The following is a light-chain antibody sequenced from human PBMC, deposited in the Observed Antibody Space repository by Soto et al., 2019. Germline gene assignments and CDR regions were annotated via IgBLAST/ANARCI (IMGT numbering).Light chain of an antibody. CDR2: EVS. J-gene: IGLJ1*01. CDR1: NSDIGGYNY. CDR3: TSFTSSSTLV. V-gene: IGLV2-14*01. Sequence: QSVLTQPASVSGSPGQSITISCTGSNSDIGGYNYVSWYQQHPGKAHKLLIYEVSTRPSGISNRFSGSKSGNTASLTISGLQAEDEADYYCTSFTSSSTLVFGTGTKVTVL.